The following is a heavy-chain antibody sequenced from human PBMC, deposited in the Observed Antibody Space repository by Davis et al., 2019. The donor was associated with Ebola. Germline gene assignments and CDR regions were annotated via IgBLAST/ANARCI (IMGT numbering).Heavy chain of an antibody. Sequence: PSETLSLTCTVSGGSISSYYWSWIRQPPGKGLEWIGYIYYSGSTNYNPSLKSRVTISVDKSKNQFSLKLSSVTAADTAVYYCARDGDTCSSTSCYRGGWFDPWGQGTLVTVSS. J-gene: IGHJ5*02. CDR3: ARDGDTCSSTSCYRGGWFDP. V-gene: IGHV4-59*12. CDR2: IYYSGST. CDR1: GGSISSYY. D-gene: IGHD2-2*01.